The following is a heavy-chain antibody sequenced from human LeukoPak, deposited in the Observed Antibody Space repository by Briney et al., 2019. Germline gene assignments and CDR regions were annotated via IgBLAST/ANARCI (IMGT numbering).Heavy chain of an antibody. CDR3: VRGGRAATDNLFDP. D-gene: IGHD1-1*01. CDR1: GDSISSYF. CDR2: IYTSGNT. Sequence: SESLSLTCAVSGDSISSYFWNWVRQPAGKGLEWIGRIYTSGNTNYSPSPRSRGTMSVCTCKNQFSLKLSSVTAADTAMYYCVRGGRAATDNLFDPWGQGTLVTVSS. J-gene: IGHJ5*02. V-gene: IGHV4-4*07.